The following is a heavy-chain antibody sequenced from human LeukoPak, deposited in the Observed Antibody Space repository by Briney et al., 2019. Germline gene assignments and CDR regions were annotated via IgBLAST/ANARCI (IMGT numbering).Heavy chain of an antibody. V-gene: IGHV4-30-2*01. Sequence: SETLSLTCAVSGGSISSGGYSWSWIRQPPGKGLEWIGYIYHSGSTYYNPSLKSRVTISVDRSKNQFSLKLSSVTAADTAVYYCARELTMVRGVKSTWFDPWGQGTLVTVSS. CDR1: GGSISSGGYS. D-gene: IGHD3-10*01. CDR3: ARELTMVRGVKSTWFDP. J-gene: IGHJ5*02. CDR2: IYHSGST.